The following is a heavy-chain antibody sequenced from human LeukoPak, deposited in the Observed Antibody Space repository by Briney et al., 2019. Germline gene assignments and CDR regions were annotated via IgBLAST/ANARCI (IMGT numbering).Heavy chain of an antibody. CDR3: ARESWSDSVAFDI. J-gene: IGHJ3*02. CDR2: ISYGGIDK. CDR1: GFNFSSYA. Sequence: GRSLRLSCAASGFNFSSYAMHWVRQAPGEGLEWVGLISYGGIDKSYADSVKGRFTISRDSSKRALYLQMNSLRAEDTAMYYCARESWSDSVAFDIWGLGTMVIVSS. D-gene: IGHD3-3*01. V-gene: IGHV3-30*04.